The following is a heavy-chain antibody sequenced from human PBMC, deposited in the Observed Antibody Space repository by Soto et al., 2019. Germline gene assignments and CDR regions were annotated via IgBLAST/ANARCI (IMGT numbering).Heavy chain of an antibody. D-gene: IGHD6-13*01. J-gene: IGHJ4*02. CDR2: INAGNGNT. Sequence: ASVKVSCKASGYTFTSYAMHWVRQAPGQRLEWMGWINAGNGNTKYSQKFQGRVTITRDTSASTAYMELSSLRSEDTAVYYCARVAGSSWYGFGDYWGQGTLVTVSS. CDR3: ARVAGSSWYGFGDY. V-gene: IGHV1-3*01. CDR1: GYTFTSYA.